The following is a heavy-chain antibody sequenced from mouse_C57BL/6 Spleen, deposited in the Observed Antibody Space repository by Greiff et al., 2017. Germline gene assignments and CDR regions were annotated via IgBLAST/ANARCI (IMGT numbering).Heavy chain of an antibody. D-gene: IGHD2-1*01. Sequence: QVQLQQSGAELVRPGASVTLSCKASGYTFTDYEMHWVKQTPVHGLEWIGAIDPETGGTAYNQKFKGKAILTADKSSSTAYMELRSLTSEDSAVYYCTRRDGNYVYFDYWGQGTTLTVSS. V-gene: IGHV1-15*01. CDR3: TRRDGNYVYFDY. CDR1: GYTFTDYE. J-gene: IGHJ2*01. CDR2: IDPETGGT.